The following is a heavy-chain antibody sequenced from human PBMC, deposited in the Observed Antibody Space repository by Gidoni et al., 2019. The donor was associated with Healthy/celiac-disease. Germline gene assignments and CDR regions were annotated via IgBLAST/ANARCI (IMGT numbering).Heavy chain of an antibody. J-gene: IGHJ6*03. CDR3: ARDWDCSSTSCYGGGDYMDV. D-gene: IGHD2-2*01. CDR2: ISSSSYI. Sequence: EVQLVESGGGLVKPGGSLRLSCAASGFTFSSYSMNWVRQAPGKGLEWVSSISSSSYIYYADSVKGRFTISRDNAKNSLYLQMNSLRAEDTAVYYCARDWDCSSTSCYGGGDYMDVWGKGTTVTVSS. V-gene: IGHV3-21*01. CDR1: GFTFSSYS.